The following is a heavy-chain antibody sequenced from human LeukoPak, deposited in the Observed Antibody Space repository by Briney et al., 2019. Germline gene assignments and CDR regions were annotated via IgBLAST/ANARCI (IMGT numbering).Heavy chain of an antibody. CDR2: ISGSGGST. V-gene: IGHV3-23*01. J-gene: IGHJ5*02. D-gene: IGHD5-18*01. CDR1: GFTFSSYG. CDR3: ARRDSTNWFDP. Sequence: GGSLRLSCAASGFTFSSYGMSWVRQAPGKGLEWVSAISGSGGSTYYADSVKGRLTISRDNAKNSLYLQMNSLRAEDTAVYYCARRDSTNWFDPWGQGTLVTVSS.